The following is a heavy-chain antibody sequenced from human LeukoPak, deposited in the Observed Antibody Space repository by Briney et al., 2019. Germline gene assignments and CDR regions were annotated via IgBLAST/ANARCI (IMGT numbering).Heavy chain of an antibody. CDR3: AGGPTYGSGSYYN. J-gene: IGHJ4*02. Sequence: ASVKVSCKASGYTFTSYDINWVRQAAGQGLEWMGWMNPNSGNTGYAQKFQGRVTMTRNTSISTAYMELGSLRSEEQAGYYCAGGPTYGSGSYYNWGQGTLVTVSS. D-gene: IGHD3-10*01. CDR2: MNPNSGNT. V-gene: IGHV1-8*01. CDR1: GYTFTSYD.